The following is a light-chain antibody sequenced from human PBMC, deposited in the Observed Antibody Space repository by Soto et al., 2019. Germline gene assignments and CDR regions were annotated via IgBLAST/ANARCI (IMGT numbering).Light chain of an antibody. CDR2: GVT. Sequence: QSALTQPASVSGSPGQSITISCTGTSTDIGAYNYVSWYQQHPGQAPKLMIYGVTTRPSGISNRFSGSKSGNTASLTISGLQAEDEADYYCNSYTTTSAYVFGTGTKVTVL. J-gene: IGLJ1*01. V-gene: IGLV2-14*01. CDR1: STDIGAYNY. CDR3: NSYTTTSAYV.